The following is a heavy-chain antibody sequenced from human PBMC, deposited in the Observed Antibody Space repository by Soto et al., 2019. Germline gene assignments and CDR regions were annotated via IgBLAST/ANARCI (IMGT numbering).Heavy chain of an antibody. V-gene: IGHV5-51*01. J-gene: IGHJ4*02. CDR2: IYPGDSDT. D-gene: IGHD6-19*01. CDR3: AREGGSSGWYLNLDY. Sequence: PGESLKISCKGSGYSFTSYWIGWVRQMPGKGLEWMGIIYPGDSDTRYSPSFQGQVAISADKSISTAYLQWSSLKASDTARYYCAREGGSSGWYLNLDYWGQGTLVTVS. CDR1: GYSFTSYW.